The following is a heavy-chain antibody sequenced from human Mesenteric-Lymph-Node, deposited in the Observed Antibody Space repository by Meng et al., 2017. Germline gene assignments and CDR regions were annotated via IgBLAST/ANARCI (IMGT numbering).Heavy chain of an antibody. D-gene: IGHD3-10*01. CDR3: ARAQRMTLGYYCGSGSYPLGAFDI. Sequence: GGSLRLSCAASGFTFSDYYMSWIRQAPGKGLEWVSYISCSGSTIYYADSVKGRFTISRDNAKNSLYLQMNSLRAEDTAVYYCARAQRMTLGYYCGSGSYPLGAFDIWGQGTMVTVSS. J-gene: IGHJ3*02. V-gene: IGHV3-11*04. CDR2: ISCSGSTI. CDR1: GFTFSDYY.